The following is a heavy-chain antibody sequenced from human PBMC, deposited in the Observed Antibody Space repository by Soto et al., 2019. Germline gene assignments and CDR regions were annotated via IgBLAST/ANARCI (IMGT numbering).Heavy chain of an antibody. CDR3: ARDRYSSGWYDLDY. CDR1: GFTFSSYG. CDR2: IWFDGSNK. V-gene: IGHV3-33*01. D-gene: IGHD6-19*01. Sequence: QVQLVESGGGVVQPGRSLRLSCAASGFTFSSYGMHWVRQAPGKGLEWVAVIWFDGSNKYYADSVKGRFTISRDNPKNTLYLQMSSLRVKDTAVYYCARDRYSSGWYDLDYWGQGTLVTVSS. J-gene: IGHJ4*02.